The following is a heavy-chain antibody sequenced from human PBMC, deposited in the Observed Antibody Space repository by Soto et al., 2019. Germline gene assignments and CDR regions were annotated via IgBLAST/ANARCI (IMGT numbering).Heavy chain of an antibody. V-gene: IGHV1-18*01. Sequence: QVQLVQSGAEVKKPGASVKVSCKASGYTFTSYGISWVRQAPGQGLEWMGWISAYNGNTNYAQKLQGRVTMTTDTSTSTAYMELRSLRSDDTAVYYCARYEDIRTSSRDYYYGMDVGGQGTTVTVSS. CDR3: ARYEDIRTSSRDYYYGMDV. CDR2: ISAYNGNT. D-gene: IGHD2-2*01. CDR1: GYTFTSYG. J-gene: IGHJ6*02.